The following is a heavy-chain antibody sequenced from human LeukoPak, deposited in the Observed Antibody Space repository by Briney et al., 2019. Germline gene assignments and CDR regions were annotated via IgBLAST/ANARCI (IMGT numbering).Heavy chain of an antibody. D-gene: IGHD3-16*02. CDR1: GGSFSGYY. J-gene: IGHJ4*02. CDR2: IYYRGTT. Sequence: SETLSLTCAVYGGSFSGYYWSWIRQPPGKGLEWIGSIYYRGTTYYNPSLKSRITISVDTSKNQFSLRVSSVTAADTAVYYCARHKGMITFGKVIITGDVDYWGQGTLVTVSS. V-gene: IGHV4-34*01. CDR3: ARHKGMITFGKVIITGDVDY.